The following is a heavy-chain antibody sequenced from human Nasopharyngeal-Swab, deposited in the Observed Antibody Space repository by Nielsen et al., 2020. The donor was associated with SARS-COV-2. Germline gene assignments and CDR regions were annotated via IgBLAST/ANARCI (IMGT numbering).Heavy chain of an antibody. CDR1: GFTFSSYA. Sequence: GESLKISCSASGFTFSSYAMHWVRQAPGKGLEYVSAISSNGGSTYYADSVKGRFTISRDNSKNTLYLQMSSLRAEDTAVYYCVREFPGSSGVYFDYWGQGTLVTVSS. D-gene: IGHD7-27*01. CDR2: ISSNGGST. J-gene: IGHJ4*02. CDR3: VREFPGSSGVYFDY. V-gene: IGHV3-64D*06.